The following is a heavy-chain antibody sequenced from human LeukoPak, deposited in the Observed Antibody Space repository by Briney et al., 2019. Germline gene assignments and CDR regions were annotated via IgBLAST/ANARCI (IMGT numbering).Heavy chain of an antibody. J-gene: IGHJ6*02. V-gene: IGHV3-30*18. CDR2: ISYDGSNK. CDR3: AKEVAASYYYYYGMDV. CDR1: GFTFSSYG. D-gene: IGHD2-15*01. Sequence: GRSLRLSCAASGFTFSSYGMHWVRQAPGKGLEWVAVISYDGSNKYYADSVKGRFTISRDNSKNTLYLQMNSLRAGDTAVYYCAKEVAASYYYYYGMDVWGQGTTVTVSS.